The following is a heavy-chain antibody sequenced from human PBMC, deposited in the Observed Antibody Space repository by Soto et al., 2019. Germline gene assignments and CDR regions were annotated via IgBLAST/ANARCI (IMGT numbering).Heavy chain of an antibody. Sequence: SLRLSCAASGFTFSSYGMHWVRQAPGKGLEWVAVIWYDGSNKYYADSVKGRFTISRDNSKNTLYLQMNSLRAEDTAVYYCARAPTDTFGGVIVHPFDYWGQGTLVTVSS. CDR2: IWYDGSNK. CDR3: ARAPTDTFGGVIVHPFDY. D-gene: IGHD3-16*02. J-gene: IGHJ4*02. CDR1: GFTFSSYG. V-gene: IGHV3-33*01.